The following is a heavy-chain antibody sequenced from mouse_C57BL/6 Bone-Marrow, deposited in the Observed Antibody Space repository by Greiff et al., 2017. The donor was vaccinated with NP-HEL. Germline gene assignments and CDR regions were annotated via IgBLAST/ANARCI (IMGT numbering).Heavy chain of an antibody. Sequence: EVQLQESGPELVKPGDSVKISCKASGYSFTGYFMNWVMQSHGKSLEWIGRINPYNGDTFYNQKFKGKATLTVDKSSSTAHMELRSLTSEDSAVYYCARVYYDYDGDYWGQGTTLTVSS. CDR2: INPYNGDT. CDR3: ARVYYDYDGDY. D-gene: IGHD2-4*01. V-gene: IGHV1-20*01. J-gene: IGHJ2*01. CDR1: GYSFTGYF.